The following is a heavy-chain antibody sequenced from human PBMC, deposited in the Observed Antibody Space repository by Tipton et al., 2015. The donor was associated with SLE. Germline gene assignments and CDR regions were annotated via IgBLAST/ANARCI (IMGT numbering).Heavy chain of an antibody. CDR1: RFTFSSYW. J-gene: IGHJ3*02. CDR2: ISSDGSST. Sequence: SLRLSCAASRFTFSSYWMHWVRQVPGKGLVWVSRISSDGSSTTYAESVKGRFTISRDNSKNTLYLQMNSLRAEDTALYYCTKDIGPVEMATIHHGACDIWGRGTMVTVSS. V-gene: IGHV3-74*01. CDR3: TKDIGPVEMATIHHGACDI. D-gene: IGHD5-24*01.